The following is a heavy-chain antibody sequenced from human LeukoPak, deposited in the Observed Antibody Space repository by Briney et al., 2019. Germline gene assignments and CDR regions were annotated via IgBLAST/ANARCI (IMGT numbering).Heavy chain of an antibody. J-gene: IGHJ3*02. Sequence: GGSLRLSCGASGFTFSSYNMNWVRQAPGKGLEWVSSISSSSSYIYYADSVKGRFTISRDNAKNSLFLQMNSLRAEDTAVYYCARLNSGSFSAFDIWGQGTMVTVSS. V-gene: IGHV3-21*01. CDR3: ARLNSGSFSAFDI. CDR1: GFTFSSYN. D-gene: IGHD1-26*01. CDR2: ISSSSSYI.